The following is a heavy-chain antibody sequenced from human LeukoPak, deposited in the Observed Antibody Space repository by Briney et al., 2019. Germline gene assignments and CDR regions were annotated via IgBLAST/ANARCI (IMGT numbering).Heavy chain of an antibody. CDR1: GGSISSYY. V-gene: IGHV4-59*12. Sequence: SETLSLTCTVSGGSISSYYWSWIRQPPGKGLEWIGYIYYSGSTNYNPSLRGRVTISVDTSENQFSLKLNSVTAADTAVYYCARDGLSYGSGWLGVDYWGQGTLVTVSS. D-gene: IGHD6-19*01. CDR3: ARDGLSYGSGWLGVDY. CDR2: IYYSGST. J-gene: IGHJ4*02.